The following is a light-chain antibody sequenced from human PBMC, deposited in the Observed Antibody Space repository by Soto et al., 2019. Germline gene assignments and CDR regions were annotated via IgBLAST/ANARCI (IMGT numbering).Light chain of an antibody. CDR1: SSVVGGYNY. V-gene: IGLV2-14*01. CDR3: SSYTNSTTRV. CDR2: DVS. J-gene: IGLJ1*01. Sequence: QSVLNQPSSVSWSPGQSTPISRPGTSSVVGGYNYVSWYQQHPGKAPKLMIYDVSNRPSGVSNRFSGSKSGNTASLTISGLQADVDADYSSSSYTNSTTRVFGTGTNVTVL.